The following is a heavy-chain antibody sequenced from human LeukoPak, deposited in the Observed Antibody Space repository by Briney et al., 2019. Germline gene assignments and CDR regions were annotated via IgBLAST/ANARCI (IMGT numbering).Heavy chain of an antibody. CDR3: ARRMVGATRRDFDY. CDR1: GGSFSGYY. Sequence: SETLSLTCAVYGGSFSGYYWSWIRQPPGKGLEWIGEINHSGSTNYNPSLKSRVTISVDTSKNQFSLKLSSVTAADTAVYYCARRMVGATRRDFDYWGQGTLVTVSS. CDR2: INHSGST. J-gene: IGHJ4*02. V-gene: IGHV4-34*01. D-gene: IGHD1-26*01.